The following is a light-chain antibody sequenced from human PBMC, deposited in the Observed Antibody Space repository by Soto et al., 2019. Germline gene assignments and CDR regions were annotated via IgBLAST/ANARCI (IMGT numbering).Light chain of an antibody. CDR1: QSISSNY. J-gene: IGKJ1*01. CDR3: QQYGSSPRT. Sequence: EIVLTQSPGTLSMSPGERATLSCRASQSISSNYLAWYQQKPGQAPRLLIYGASSRATGIPDRFSGSGSGTNVTLNIRRLDAEDFAVYYCQQYGSSPRTFGQGTKVEFK. V-gene: IGKV3-20*01. CDR2: GAS.